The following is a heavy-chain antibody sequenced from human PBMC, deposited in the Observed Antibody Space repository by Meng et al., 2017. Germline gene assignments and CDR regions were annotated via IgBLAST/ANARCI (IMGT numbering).Heavy chain of an antibody. V-gene: IGHV2-70*20. CDR3: ARIPYYYGSGSYYRYYYYGMDA. J-gene: IGHJ6*02. Sequence: SGPTLVKPIQTLTLTCTFSGFSLSTSGMCVSWVRQPPGKALEWLALIDWDDDKYYSTSLKTRLTISKDTSKNQVVLTMTNMDPVDTATYYCARIPYYYGSGSYYRYYYYGMDAWGQGTTVTVSS. CDR1: GFSLSTSGMC. CDR2: IDWDDDK. D-gene: IGHD3-10*01.